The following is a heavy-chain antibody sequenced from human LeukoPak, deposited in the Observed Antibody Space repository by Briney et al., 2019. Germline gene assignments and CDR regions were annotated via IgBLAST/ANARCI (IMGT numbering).Heavy chain of an antibody. J-gene: IGHJ4*02. V-gene: IGHV4-59*01. CDR2: IYYSGST. CDR3: ARGFGELGFDY. CDR1: GGSISSYY. Sequence: PSETLSLTCTVSGGSISSYYWSWIRQPPGKGLEWIGYIYYSGSTNYNPSLKSRVTISVDTSKNQFSLKLSSVTAADTAVYYCARGFGELGFDYWGQGTLVTVSS. D-gene: IGHD3-10*01.